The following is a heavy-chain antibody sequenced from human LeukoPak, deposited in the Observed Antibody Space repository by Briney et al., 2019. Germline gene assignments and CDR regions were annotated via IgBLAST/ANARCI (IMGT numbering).Heavy chain of an antibody. D-gene: IGHD3-3*01. CDR3: ARAPSEIGGYYPEYFRH. V-gene: IGHV3-74*01. Sequence: GGTLRLSCAASGFTFSTYWMHWVRHAPGKGLVWVSRIKSDGSTNYADSVKGRFTISRDNAKNTLPLQMNSLRPEDTGVYYCARAPSEIGGYYPEYFRHWGQGTLVTVSS. CDR1: GFTFSTYW. CDR2: IKSDGST. J-gene: IGHJ1*01.